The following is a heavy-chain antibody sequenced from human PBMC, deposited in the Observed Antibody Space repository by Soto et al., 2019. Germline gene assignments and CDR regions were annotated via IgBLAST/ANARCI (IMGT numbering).Heavy chain of an antibody. CDR1: GFTFSSYD. J-gene: IGHJ4*02. CDR3: ARVARAFYYYDSSGYDC. Sequence: GGSLRLSCAASGFTFSSYDMHWVRQATGKGLEWVSAIGTAGDTYYPGSVKGRFTISRENAKNSLYLQMNSLRAGDTAVYYCARVARAFYYYDSSGYDCWGQGTLVTVSS. V-gene: IGHV3-13*01. D-gene: IGHD3-22*01. CDR2: IGTAGDT.